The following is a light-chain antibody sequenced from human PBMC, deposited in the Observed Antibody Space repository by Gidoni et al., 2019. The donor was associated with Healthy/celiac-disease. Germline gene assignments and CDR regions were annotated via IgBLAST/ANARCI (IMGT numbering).Light chain of an antibody. J-gene: IGLJ2*01. V-gene: IGLV1-51*01. CDR1: SSNIGNNY. CDR2: DNN. Sequence: QPVLTQPPPVSAAPGQKVTISCSGSSSNIGNNYVSWYQQLPGTAPKLLIYDNNKRPSGIPDRFSGSKSGTSATLGITGLQTGDEADYYCGTWDSSLSVGVFGGGTKLTVL. CDR3: GTWDSSLSVGV.